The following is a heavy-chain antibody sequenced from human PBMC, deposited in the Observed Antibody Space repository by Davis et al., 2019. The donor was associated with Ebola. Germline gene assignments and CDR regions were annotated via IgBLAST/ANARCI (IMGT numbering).Heavy chain of an antibody. CDR1: VGTFSSYV. CDR3: ARWKFDAFDI. D-gene: IGHD1-1*01. CDR2: IIPIFGTA. V-gene: IGHV1-69*13. J-gene: IGHJ3*02. Sequence: SVKVSCKASVGTFSSYVISWVRQAPGQGLEWMGGIIPIFGTANYAQKFQGRVTITADESTSTAYMELSSLRSEDTAVYYCARWKFDAFDIWGQGTMVTVSS.